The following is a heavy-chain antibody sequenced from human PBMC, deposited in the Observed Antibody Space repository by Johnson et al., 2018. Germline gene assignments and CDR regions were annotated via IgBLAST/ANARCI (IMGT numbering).Heavy chain of an antibody. CDR3: ARGRHYYDRGVFDV. CDR1: GASFSDYY. J-gene: IGHJ3*01. Sequence: QVQLQQWGAGLLKPSETLSLTCAVYGASFSDYYWSWIRQPPGKGLEWIGEINHSGSTSYNPSLESRATISVDTSKNQFSLKLSSVTAADTAIYYCARGRHYYDRGVFDVWGQGTVVTVSS. D-gene: IGHD3-10*02. CDR2: INHSGST. V-gene: IGHV4-34*01.